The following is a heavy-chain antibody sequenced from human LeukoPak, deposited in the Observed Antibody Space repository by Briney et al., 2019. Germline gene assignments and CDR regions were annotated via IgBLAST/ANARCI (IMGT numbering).Heavy chain of an antibody. CDR1: GFTFSSYW. J-gene: IGHJ4*02. CDR3: AKMSYYDSSGYYLD. D-gene: IGHD3-22*01. V-gene: IGHV3-23*01. Sequence: TGGSLRLSCAASGFTFSSYWMNWARQAPGKGLEWVSAISGSGGSTYYADSVKGRFTISRDNSKNTLYLQMNSLRAEDTAVYYCAKMSYYDSSGYYLDWGQGTLVTVSS. CDR2: ISGSGGST.